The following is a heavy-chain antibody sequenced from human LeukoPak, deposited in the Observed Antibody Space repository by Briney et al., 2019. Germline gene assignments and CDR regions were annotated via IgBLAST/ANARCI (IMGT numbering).Heavy chain of an antibody. J-gene: IGHJ6*03. V-gene: IGHV4-59*08. CDR3: ARSPNYYYMDV. Sequence: PSETLSLTCTVSGGSISSSYWSWIRQPPGKGLEWIGYIYFSGSTNYNPSLKSRVTMSVDTSKNQFSLKLSSVTAADTAVYYCARSPNYYYMDVWGKGTTVTVSS. CDR2: IYFSGST. CDR1: GGSISSSY.